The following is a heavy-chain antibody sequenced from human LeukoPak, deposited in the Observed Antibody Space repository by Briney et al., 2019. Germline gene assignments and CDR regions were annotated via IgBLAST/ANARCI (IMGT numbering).Heavy chain of an antibody. V-gene: IGHV1-46*01. CDR1: GYTFTNYY. D-gene: IGHD3-22*01. Sequence: ASVKVFCKASGYTFTNYYMHWVRQAPGQGLEWMGMINPSGGATTYAQKFQGRVTMTRDTSTSIVYMELSSLRFEDTAVYYCARSAPYWYDSSGSLFYWGQGTRVTVSS. CDR3: ARSAPYWYDSSGSLFY. J-gene: IGHJ4*02. CDR2: INPSGGAT.